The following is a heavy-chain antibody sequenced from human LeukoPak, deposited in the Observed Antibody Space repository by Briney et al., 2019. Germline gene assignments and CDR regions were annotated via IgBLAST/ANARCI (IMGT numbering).Heavy chain of an antibody. CDR3: ARSPTRGYSYGYSFDP. Sequence: ASVKVSCEASGYTFTSYAMNWVRQAPGQGLEWMGWINTNTGNPTYAQGFTGRFVFSWDTSVSTAYLQISSLKAEDTAVYYCARSPTRGYSYGYSFDPWGQGTLVTVSS. J-gene: IGHJ5*02. V-gene: IGHV7-4-1*02. CDR1: GYTFTSYA. CDR2: INTNTGNP. D-gene: IGHD5-18*01.